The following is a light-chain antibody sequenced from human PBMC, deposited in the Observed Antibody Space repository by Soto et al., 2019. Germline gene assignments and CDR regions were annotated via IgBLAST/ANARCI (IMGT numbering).Light chain of an antibody. V-gene: IGKV1-12*01. J-gene: IGKJ2*01. CDR3: QQANTFPFT. CDR1: QHISTW. CDR2: AAS. Sequence: DIQMTQSPSSVSASIGDRVTITCRASQHISTWLVWYQQKAGKAPQLLIYAASSLQSGIPSRFSGSGSGTDFTLTISSLQPDDSATYYCQQANTFPFTFGRGTRLEL.